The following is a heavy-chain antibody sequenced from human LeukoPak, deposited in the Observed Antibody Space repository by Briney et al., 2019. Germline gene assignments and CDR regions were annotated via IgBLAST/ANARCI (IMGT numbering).Heavy chain of an antibody. V-gene: IGHV3-23*01. CDR3: ARSGSYFAFDY. Sequence: GGSLRLSCAGSGFTFSSYAMSWVRQAPGQGLEWVSVISDSGDYTSYADSVRGRFTISRDNSRNTLYLQMISLRAEDTAVYYCARSGSYFAFDYWGQGTLVTVSS. J-gene: IGHJ4*02. D-gene: IGHD1-26*01. CDR2: ISDSGDYT. CDR1: GFTFSSYA.